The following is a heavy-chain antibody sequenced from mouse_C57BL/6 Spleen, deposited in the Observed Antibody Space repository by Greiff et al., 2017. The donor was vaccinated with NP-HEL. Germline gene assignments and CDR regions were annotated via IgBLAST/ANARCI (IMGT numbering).Heavy chain of an antibody. Sequence: QVQLQQSGAELVRPGASVTLSCKASGYTFTDYEMHWVKQTPVHGLEWIGAIDPETGGTAYNQKFKGKAILTADKSSSTAYMELRSLTSEDSAVYYCTRCLITTVVATKAMDYWGQGTSVTVSS. J-gene: IGHJ4*01. CDR1: GYTFTDYE. V-gene: IGHV1-15*01. CDR2: IDPETGGT. D-gene: IGHD1-1*01. CDR3: TRCLITTVVATKAMDY.